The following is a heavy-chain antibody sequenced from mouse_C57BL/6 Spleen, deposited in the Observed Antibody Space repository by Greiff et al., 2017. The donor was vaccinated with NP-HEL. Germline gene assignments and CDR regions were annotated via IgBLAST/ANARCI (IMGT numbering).Heavy chain of an antibody. CDR2: ISYDGSN. V-gene: IGHV3-6*01. J-gene: IGHJ2*01. CDR1: GYSITSGYY. CDR3: ARVEDAYYFDY. Sequence: ESGPGLVKPSPSLSLTCSVTGYSITSGYYWNWIRQFPGNKLEWMGYISYDGSNNYNPSLKNRISFTRDTSKNQFFLKLKSVTTEDTATYYCARVEDAYYFDYWGQGTTLTVSS.